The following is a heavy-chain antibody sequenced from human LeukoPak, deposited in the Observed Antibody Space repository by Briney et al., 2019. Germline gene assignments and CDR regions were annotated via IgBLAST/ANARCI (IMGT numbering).Heavy chain of an antibody. CDR1: GFTFTDYA. CDR2: ISGSGHST. CDR3: AKDRGAIAAYIFDY. Sequence: GGSLRLSCVASGFTFTDYAMSWVRQAPGKGLEWVSAISGSGHSTYYADSVEGRFTISRDNSKSTLYLQMNSLRAEDTAVYYCAKDRGAIAAYIFDYWGQGTLVTVSS. J-gene: IGHJ4*02. V-gene: IGHV3-23*01. D-gene: IGHD6-6*01.